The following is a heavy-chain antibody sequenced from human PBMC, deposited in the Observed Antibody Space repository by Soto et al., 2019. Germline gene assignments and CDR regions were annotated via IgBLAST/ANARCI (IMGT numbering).Heavy chain of an antibody. CDR3: ATNNTPGGMDV. CDR2: LSSGGRT. CDR1: GFSFPSYA. V-gene: IGHV3-23*03. Sequence: GGSLRLSCTASGFSFPSYAMTWVRLAPGKGLEWVSVLSSGGRTYYPDSVEGRFTISGDNSKNTVYLQMHSLRAEDTAVYYCATNNTPGGMDVWGQGTTVTVSS. D-gene: IGHD1-20*01. J-gene: IGHJ6*02.